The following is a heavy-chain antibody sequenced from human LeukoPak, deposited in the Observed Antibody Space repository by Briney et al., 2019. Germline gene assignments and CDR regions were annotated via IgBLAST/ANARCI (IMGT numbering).Heavy chain of an antibody. D-gene: IGHD3-22*01. J-gene: IGHJ4*02. CDR3: ARARDYDSSGYYYN. Sequence: ASVKVCCKASGGTFSSYAISWVRQAPGQGLEWMGGIIPIFGTANYAQKFQGRVTITADESTSTAYMELSSLRSEDAAVYYCARARDYDSSGYYYNWGQGTLVTVSS. CDR1: GGTFSSYA. V-gene: IGHV1-69*13. CDR2: IIPIFGTA.